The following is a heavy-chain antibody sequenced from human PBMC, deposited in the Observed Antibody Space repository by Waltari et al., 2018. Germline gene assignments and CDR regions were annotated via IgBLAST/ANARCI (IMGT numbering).Heavy chain of an antibody. CDR3: AKDGYDYVWGSYRSPLPFDY. CDR1: GFTFSSYA. Sequence: EVQLLESGGGLVQPGGSLRLSCAASGFTFSSYAMSWVRPAPGKGLGWVSAISGSGGSTYYADSVKGRFTISRDNSKNTLYLQMNSLRAEDTAVYYCAKDGYDYVWGSYRSPLPFDYWGQGTLVTVSS. J-gene: IGHJ4*02. CDR2: ISGSGGST. V-gene: IGHV3-23*01. D-gene: IGHD3-16*02.